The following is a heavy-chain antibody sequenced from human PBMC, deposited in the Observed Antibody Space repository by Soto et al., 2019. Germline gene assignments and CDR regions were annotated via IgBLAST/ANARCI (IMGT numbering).Heavy chain of an antibody. V-gene: IGHV1-2*02. J-gene: IGHJ5*02. CDR3: ARAGMVVPAAPSRFDP. D-gene: IGHD2-2*01. Sequence: ASVKVSCKASGYTFTGYYMHWVRQAPGQGLEWMGWINPNSGGTNYAQKFQGRATMTRDTSISTAYMELSRLRSDDTAVYYCARAGMVVPAAPSRFDPWGQGTMVTVYS. CDR2: INPNSGGT. CDR1: GYTFTGYY.